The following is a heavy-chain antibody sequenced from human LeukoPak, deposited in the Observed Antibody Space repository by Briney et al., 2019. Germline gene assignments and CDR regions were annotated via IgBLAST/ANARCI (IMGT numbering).Heavy chain of an antibody. J-gene: IGHJ4*02. CDR3: AKDFVVVPGNVNYFDY. V-gene: IGHV3-23*01. Sequence: GGSLRLPCAASGFTFSSYEMNWVRQAPGKGLEWVSAISGSGDNTYYADSVKGRFTVSRDNSKNTLYVQMKSLRAEDTAVYYCAKDFVVVPGNVNYFDYWGQGTLVTVSS. D-gene: IGHD2-21*02. CDR2: ISGSGDNT. CDR1: GFTFSSYE.